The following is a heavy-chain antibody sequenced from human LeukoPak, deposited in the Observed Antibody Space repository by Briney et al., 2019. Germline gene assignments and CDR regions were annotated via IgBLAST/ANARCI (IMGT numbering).Heavy chain of an antibody. CDR2: ISSSSYI. J-gene: IGHJ4*02. V-gene: IGHV3-69-1*01. D-gene: IGHD4-11*01. CDR1: GFTVSSNY. CDR3: ARSTTSGDYFDY. Sequence: GGSLRLSCAASGFTVSSNYMSWVRQAPGKGLEWVSSISSSSYIYYADSVKGRFTISRDNAKNSLYLQMNSLRAEDTAVYYCARSTTSGDYFDYWGQGTLVTVSS.